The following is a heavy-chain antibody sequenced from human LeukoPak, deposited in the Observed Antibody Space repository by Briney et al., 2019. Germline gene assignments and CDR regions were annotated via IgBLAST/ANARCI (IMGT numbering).Heavy chain of an antibody. V-gene: IGHV3-66*01. J-gene: IGHJ4*02. CDR3: ARDSDEAAPDY. D-gene: IGHD3-10*01. Sequence: PGGSLRLSCAASGFTVSSNYMSWVRQAPGKGLEWVSVIYSGGSTYYADSVEGRFTISRDNSKNTLYLQMNSLRAEDTAVYYCARDSDEAAPDYWGQGTLVTVSS. CDR1: GFTVSSNY. CDR2: IYSGGST.